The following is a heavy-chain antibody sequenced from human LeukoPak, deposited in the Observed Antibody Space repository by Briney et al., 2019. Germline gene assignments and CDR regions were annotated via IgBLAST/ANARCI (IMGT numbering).Heavy chain of an antibody. CDR1: GFTFSNAW. CDR3: TTPRYYGSGGYFDY. CDR2: IKSKTDGGTT. Sequence: GGSLRLSCAASGFTFSNAWMSWVRQAPGKGLEWVGLIKSKTDGGTTDSTAPVKGRFTISRDDSKNTLYLQMSSLKTEDTAVYYCTTPRYYGSGGYFDYWGQGTLVTVSS. J-gene: IGHJ4*02. D-gene: IGHD3-10*01. V-gene: IGHV3-15*01.